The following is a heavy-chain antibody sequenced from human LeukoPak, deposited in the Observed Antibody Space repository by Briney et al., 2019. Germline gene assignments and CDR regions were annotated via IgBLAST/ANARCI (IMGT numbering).Heavy chain of an antibody. CDR1: GFTFSSYA. CDR3: AKVMRGIAVAGTSDY. Sequence: GGSLRLSCAASGFTFSSYAMSWVRQAPGKGLEWVSAISDSGGSTYYADSVKGRFTISRDNSKNTLYLQMNSLRAEDTAVYYCAKVMRGIAVAGTSDYWGQGTLVTVSS. CDR2: ISDSGGST. V-gene: IGHV3-23*01. J-gene: IGHJ4*02. D-gene: IGHD6-19*01.